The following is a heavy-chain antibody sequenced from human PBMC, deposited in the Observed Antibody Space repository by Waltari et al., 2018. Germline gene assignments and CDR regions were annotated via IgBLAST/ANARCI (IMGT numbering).Heavy chain of an antibody. CDR1: GYTFTGYY. CDR2: INPTSGGT. V-gene: IGHV1-2*06. CDR3: ARGGRRGYWRLKNWFDP. D-gene: IGHD5-18*01. Sequence: QVQLVQSGAEVKKPGASVKVSCKASGYTFTGYYMHWVRQAPGQGLEWMGRINPTSGGTNYAQKCQGRVTMTRDTSISTAYMELSRLRSDDTAVYYCARGGRRGYWRLKNWFDPWGQGTLVTVSS. J-gene: IGHJ5*02.